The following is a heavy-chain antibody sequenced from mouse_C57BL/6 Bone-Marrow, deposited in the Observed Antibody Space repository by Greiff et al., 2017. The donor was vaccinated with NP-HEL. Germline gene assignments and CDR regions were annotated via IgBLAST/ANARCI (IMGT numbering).Heavy chain of an antibody. V-gene: IGHV1-81*01. CDR2: IYPRSGNT. CDR1: GYTFTSYG. D-gene: IGHD2-2*01. J-gene: IGHJ3*01. Sequence: QVQLQQSGAELARPGASVKLSCKASGYTFTSYGISWVKQRTGQGLEWIGEIYPRSGNTYYNEKFKGKATLTADKSSSTAYMELRSLTSEDSAVYFCARGEGYWCAYWGQGTLVTVSA. CDR3: ARGEGYWCAY.